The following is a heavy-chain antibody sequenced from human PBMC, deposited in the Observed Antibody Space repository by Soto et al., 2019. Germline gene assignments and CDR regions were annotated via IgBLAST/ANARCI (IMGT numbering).Heavy chain of an antibody. J-gene: IGHJ5*02. V-gene: IGHV1-69*13. Sequence: ASVKVSCKASGGTFSSYASSWVRQAPGQGLEWMGGIIPIFGTANYAQKFQGRVTITADESTSTAYMELSSLRSEDTAVYYCASPRYSSSWTQGFDPWGQGTLVTVSS. CDR3: ASPRYSSSWTQGFDP. CDR1: GGTFSSYA. D-gene: IGHD6-13*01. CDR2: IIPIFGTA.